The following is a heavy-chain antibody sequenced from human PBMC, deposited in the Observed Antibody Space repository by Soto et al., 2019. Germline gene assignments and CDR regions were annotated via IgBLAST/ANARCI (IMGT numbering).Heavy chain of an antibody. CDR2: IYSGGST. V-gene: IGHV3-53*01. CDR3: THSWTYYSDNSV. D-gene: IGHD3-22*01. J-gene: IGHJ3*01. Sequence: SMRVACGASGVTVSSYYMNWVRQATGKGLEWVSVIYSGGSTYYADSVKGRFTISRDNSKNTLYLQMNSLRAEDTAVYYCTHSWTYYSDNSVWGQGTMVTVSS. CDR1: GVTVSSYY.